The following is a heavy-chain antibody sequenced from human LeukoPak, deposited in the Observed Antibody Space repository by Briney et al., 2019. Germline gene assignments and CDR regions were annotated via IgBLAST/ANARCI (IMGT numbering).Heavy chain of an antibody. CDR1: GGSFSGYY. CDR3: ARGDYTVYYYYMDV. D-gene: IGHD4-11*01. Sequence: PSETLSLTCAVYGGSFSGYYWSWIRQPPGKGLEWIGEINHSGSTNYNPSLKSRVTISVDTSKNQFSLKLSSVTAADTAVYYCARGDYTVYYYYMDVWGKGTTVTVSS. J-gene: IGHJ6*03. V-gene: IGHV4-34*01. CDR2: INHSGST.